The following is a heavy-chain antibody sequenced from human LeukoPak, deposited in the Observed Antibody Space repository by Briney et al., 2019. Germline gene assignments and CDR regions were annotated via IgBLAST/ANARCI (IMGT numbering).Heavy chain of an antibody. CDR1: GFTFSNYW. J-gene: IGHJ4*02. Sequence: GGSLRLSCAASGFTFSNYWMSWVRQAPRKGLEWVSGISGSGGSTYYADSVKGRFTISRDNSKNTVYLQMNSLRAEDTAVYYCAKDHQAVAGAQRFDYWGQGTPVTVSS. D-gene: IGHD6-19*01. V-gene: IGHV3-23*01. CDR3: AKDHQAVAGAQRFDY. CDR2: ISGSGGST.